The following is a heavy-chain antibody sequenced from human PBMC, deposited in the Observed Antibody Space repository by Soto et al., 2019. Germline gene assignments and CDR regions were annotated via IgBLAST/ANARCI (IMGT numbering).Heavy chain of an antibody. CDR1: GGTFSSYT. CDR2: IIPILGIA. D-gene: IGHD3-3*01. CDR3: ARGGVDFPSAFDI. V-gene: IGHV1-69*02. Sequence: SVKVSCKASGGTFSSYTISWVRQVPGQGLEWMGRIIPILGIANYAQKFQGRVTITADKSTSTAYMELSSLRSEDTAVYYCARGGVDFPSAFDIWGQGTMVTVSS. J-gene: IGHJ3*02.